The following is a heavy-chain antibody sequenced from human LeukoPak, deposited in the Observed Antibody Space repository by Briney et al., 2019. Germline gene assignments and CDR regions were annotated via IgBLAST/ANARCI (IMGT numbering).Heavy chain of an antibody. CDR1: GGSIRSGSYY. Sequence: SETLSLTCTVSGGSIRSGSYYWSWIRQPAGKGLEWIGRIYSSGNTNYNPSLKSRVTISVDTSKNQFSLKLSSVTAADTAVYYCARVSDSAYSYGSSDWGQGTLVIVSS. D-gene: IGHD5-18*01. V-gene: IGHV4-61*02. J-gene: IGHJ4*02. CDR2: IYSSGNT. CDR3: ARVSDSAYSYGSSD.